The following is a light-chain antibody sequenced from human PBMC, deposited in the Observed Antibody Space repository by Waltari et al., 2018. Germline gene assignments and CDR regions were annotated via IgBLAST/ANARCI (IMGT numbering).Light chain of an antibody. J-gene: IGKJ4*01. Sequence: EIVMTQSPATLSVSPGERATLSCRASQSVSGNLAWYQQKPGQAPRLLMYGPSTRATGTPDRFSGSGSGTEFTLTISSLQSEDFAVYYCQQFHDWPLTFGGGTKVEIK. CDR2: GPS. V-gene: IGKV3-15*01. CDR3: QQFHDWPLT. CDR1: QSVSGN.